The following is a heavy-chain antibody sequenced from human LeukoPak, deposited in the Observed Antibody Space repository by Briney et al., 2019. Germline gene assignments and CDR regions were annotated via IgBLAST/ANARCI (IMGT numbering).Heavy chain of an antibody. CDR1: GFFFSTHG. J-gene: IGHJ4*02. V-gene: IGHV3-23*01. D-gene: IGHD2-2*01. CDR3: AKRSGSCSSTSCPIYYFDY. Sequence: QPGGSLRLSCAASGFFFSTHGMNWVRQAPGKGLEWVSGISPRGDIKYYADSVKGWFTISRDNSKNTLYLQMNSLRAEDTAVYYCAKRSGSCSSTSCPIYYFDYWGQGTLVTVSS. CDR2: ISPRGDIK.